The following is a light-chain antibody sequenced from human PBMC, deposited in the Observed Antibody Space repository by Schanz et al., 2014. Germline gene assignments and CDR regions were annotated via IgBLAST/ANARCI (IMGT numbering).Light chain of an antibody. J-gene: IGLJ2*01. V-gene: IGLV2-8*01. CDR3: AAWDDSLSGVV. Sequence: QSVLTQPPSASGSPGQSVTISCTGTSSDVGRYNYVSWYQQHPDKAPKLLIYDVNKRPSGVPDRFSGSKSGTSASLAISGLRSEDEADYYCAAWDDSLSGVVFGGGTKLTVL. CDR1: SSDVGRYNY. CDR2: DVN.